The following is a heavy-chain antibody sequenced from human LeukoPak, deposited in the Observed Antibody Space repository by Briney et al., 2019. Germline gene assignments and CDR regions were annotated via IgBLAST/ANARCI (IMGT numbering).Heavy chain of an antibody. CDR3: ARGVASIGAYFDY. CDR2: INPSGGST. Sequence: ASVKVSFKASGYTFTRYYMHWVRQAPGQWLEWMGIINPSGGSTSYAQKFQGRVTMTRDTSTSTVYMELSSLRSEDTGVYYCARGVASIGAYFDYGGQGTLVTVSS. CDR1: GYTFTRYY. D-gene: IGHD3-16*01. V-gene: IGHV1-46*01. J-gene: IGHJ4*02.